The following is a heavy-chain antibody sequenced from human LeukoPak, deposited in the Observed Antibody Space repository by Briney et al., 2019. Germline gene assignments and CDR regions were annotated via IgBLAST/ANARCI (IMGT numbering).Heavy chain of an antibody. CDR1: GFTVSSNY. D-gene: IGHD1-20*01. J-gene: IGHJ4*02. Sequence: GGSLRLSCAASGFTVSSNYMSWVRQAPGKGLEWVSVIYSAGSTHYADSVKGRFTISRDNSKNTLYLQMNSLRAEDTAVYYCARDHNWNYIDYWGQGTLVTVSS. CDR3: ARDHNWNYIDY. V-gene: IGHV3-53*05. CDR2: IYSAGST.